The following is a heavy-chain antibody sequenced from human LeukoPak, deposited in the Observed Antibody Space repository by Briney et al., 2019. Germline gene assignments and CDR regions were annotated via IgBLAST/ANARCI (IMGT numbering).Heavy chain of an antibody. CDR1: GGSFSGYY. CDR2: INHSGST. CDR3: ARPLYYHDSSGYLS. J-gene: IGHJ4*02. Sequence: SETLSLTCAVYGGSFSGYYWSWIRQPPGKGLEWIGEINHSGSTNYNPSLKSRVTISVDTSKSQFSLKLSSVTAADTAVYYCARPLYYHDSSGYLSWGQGTLVTVSS. V-gene: IGHV4-34*01. D-gene: IGHD3-22*01.